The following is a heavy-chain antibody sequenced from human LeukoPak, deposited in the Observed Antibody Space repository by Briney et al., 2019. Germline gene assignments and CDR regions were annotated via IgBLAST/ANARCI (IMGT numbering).Heavy chain of an antibody. CDR2: IYYSGST. D-gene: IGHD6-6*01. V-gene: IGHV4-39*07. CDR3: ARAPYSSSSLDTYYYYMDV. CDR1: GGSISSSSYY. Sequence: SETLSLTCTVSGGSISSSSYYWGWIRQPPGKGLEWIGSIYYSGSTYYHPSRKSRVTISVDTSKTQFSLKLGSVTAADTAVYYCARAPYSSSSLDTYYYYMDVWGKGTTVTVSS. J-gene: IGHJ6*03.